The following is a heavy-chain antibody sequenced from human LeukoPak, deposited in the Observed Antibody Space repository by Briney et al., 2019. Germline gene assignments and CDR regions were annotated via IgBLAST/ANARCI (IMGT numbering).Heavy chain of an antibody. CDR2: ITPDGSNT. CDR1: GFTFSTYW. V-gene: IGHV3-74*01. Sequence: PGGSLRLSCAASGFTFSTYWMHWVRQAPGKGLVWVSRITPDGSNTAYADSVKGRFTISRDDAKNTLYLQMNSLRAEDTAVYYCARDGISGALGYWGQGTLVTVSS. D-gene: IGHD1-26*01. CDR3: ARDGISGALGY. J-gene: IGHJ4*02.